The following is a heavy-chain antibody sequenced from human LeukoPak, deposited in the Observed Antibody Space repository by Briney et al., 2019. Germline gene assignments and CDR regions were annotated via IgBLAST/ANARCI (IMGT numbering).Heavy chain of an antibody. J-gene: IGHJ4*02. D-gene: IGHD3-22*01. CDR2: INHRGST. CDR3: ARAFTYYVSSGYEV. CDR1: GGSFSDYF. V-gene: IGHV4-34*01. Sequence: KPSETLSLTCAVYGGSFSDYFWTWIRQPPGEGLEWIGEINHRGSTNYNSSLESRLSISVDTSKGQFSLRLSSVTAADTAVYYCARAFTYYVSSGYEVWGQGTLVTVSS.